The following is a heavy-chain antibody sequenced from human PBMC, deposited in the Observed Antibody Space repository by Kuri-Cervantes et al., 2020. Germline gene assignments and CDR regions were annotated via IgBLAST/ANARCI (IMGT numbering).Heavy chain of an antibody. CDR1: GYSFTSYG. CDR2: ISVYTGYT. J-gene: IGHJ5*02. V-gene: IGHV1-18*01. CDR3: ARGRTQNWFDP. D-gene: IGHD1-7*01. Sequence: ASVKVSCKASGYSFTSYGISWVRQAPGQGLEWMGWISVYTGYTNYAQKFQGRVTMTTDTSTSTAYMELRSLRSDDTAVYYCARGRTQNWFDPWGQGTLVTVSS.